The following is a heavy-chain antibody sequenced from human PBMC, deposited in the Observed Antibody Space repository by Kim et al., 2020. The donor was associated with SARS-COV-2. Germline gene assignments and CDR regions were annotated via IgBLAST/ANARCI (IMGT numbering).Heavy chain of an antibody. CDR3: AKDRILTYYDFWSGYYPGGVVYYYYGMVV. CDR2: ISGDGGST. J-gene: IGHJ6*02. V-gene: IGHV3-43*02. CDR1: GFTFDDYA. Sequence: GGSLRLSCAASGFTFDDYAMHWVRQAPGKGLEWVSLISGDGGSTYYADSVKGRFTISRDNSKNSMYLQMNSLRTEDAALYYCAKDRILTYYDFWSGYYPGGVVYYYYGMVVWGQGTTVTVSS. D-gene: IGHD3-3*01.